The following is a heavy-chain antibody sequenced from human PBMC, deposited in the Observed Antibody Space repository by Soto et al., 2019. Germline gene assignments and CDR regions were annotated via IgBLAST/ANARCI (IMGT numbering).Heavy chain of an antibody. V-gene: IGHV1-69*08. CDR1: GGTFSSYT. J-gene: IGHJ4*02. Sequence: QVPLVQSGAEVKKPGSSVKVSCKASGGTFSSYTISWVRQAPGQGLEWMGRIIPILGIANYAQKFQGRVTITADKSTSTAYMELSSLRSEDTAVYYCAREFNSQKLGYWGQGTLVTVSS. D-gene: IGHD3-16*01. CDR2: IIPILGIA. CDR3: AREFNSQKLGY.